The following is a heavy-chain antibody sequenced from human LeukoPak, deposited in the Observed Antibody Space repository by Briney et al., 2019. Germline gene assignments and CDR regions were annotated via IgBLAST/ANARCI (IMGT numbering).Heavy chain of an antibody. CDR3: ARDSTWNALNWFDP. CDR2: SIPIFGTA. Sequence: ASVKVSCKASGGTFSSYAISCVRQAPGQGLEWRGGSIPIFGTANYAQKFQGRVTITADKSPSTDYMELSSLRSEDTAVYFCARDSTWNALNWFDPWGQGTLVTVSS. D-gene: IGHD1-1*01. CDR1: GGTFSSYA. J-gene: IGHJ5*02. V-gene: IGHV1-69*06.